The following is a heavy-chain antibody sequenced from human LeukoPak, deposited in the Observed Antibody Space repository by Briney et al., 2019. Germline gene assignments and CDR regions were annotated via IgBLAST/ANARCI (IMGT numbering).Heavy chain of an antibody. CDR2: ISSSGNLI. D-gene: IGHD5-18*01. Sequence: GGSLRLSCAASGFIFNNYEMNWVRQAPGKGLEWLSYISSSGNLIYYAASVKGRFTISRDNAENSLYLQMNSLRDEDTGVYYCAREPDTAMVTLDYWGQGTLVTVSS. J-gene: IGHJ4*02. CDR1: GFIFNNYE. CDR3: AREPDTAMVTLDY. V-gene: IGHV3-48*03.